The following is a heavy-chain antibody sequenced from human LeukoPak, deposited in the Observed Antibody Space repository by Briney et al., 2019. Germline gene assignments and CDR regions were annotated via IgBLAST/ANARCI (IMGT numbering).Heavy chain of an antibody. Sequence: SETLSLTCTVSGGSISSYYWGWIRQPPGKGLEWIGYIYYSGSTNYNPSLKSRVTISVDTSKNQFSLKLSSVTAADTAVYYCARAKGYCSGGSCYFDYWGQGTLVTVSS. CDR3: ARAKGYCSGGSCYFDY. CDR2: IYYSGST. D-gene: IGHD2-15*01. J-gene: IGHJ4*02. V-gene: IGHV4-59*01. CDR1: GGSISSYY.